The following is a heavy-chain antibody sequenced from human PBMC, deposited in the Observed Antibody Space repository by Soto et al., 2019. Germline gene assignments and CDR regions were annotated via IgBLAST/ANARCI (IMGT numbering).Heavy chain of an antibody. J-gene: IGHJ4*02. CDR1: GFTFSNYG. CDR2: ISSGGSYE. D-gene: IGHD2-8*01. Sequence: QVQLVESGGGVVQPGRSLRLSCAASGFTFSNYGMHWVRQAPGKGLEWVAVISSGGSYEYYGDSVKGRFTVSRDNSKNTLFVQMDSLRAEDTAVYYCVKSKVLGVCDFKVDYWGQGTLVTVSS. V-gene: IGHV3-30*18. CDR3: VKSKVLGVCDFKVDY.